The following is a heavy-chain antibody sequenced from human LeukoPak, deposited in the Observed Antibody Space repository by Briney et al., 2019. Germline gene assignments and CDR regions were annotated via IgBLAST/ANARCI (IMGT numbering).Heavy chain of an antibody. D-gene: IGHD3-22*01. J-gene: IGHJ4*02. CDR2: INWDGGST. CDR3: AVDVYYDSSGYGPY. CDR1: GFTFDDYG. Sequence: GGSLRLSCAASGFTFDDYGMSWVPQAPGKGLGWVSGINWDGGSTGYADSVRGRFTISRDTAKNSLYLNIQSVRAVGTPCFSIAVDVYYDSSGYGPYWGQGTLVTVSS. V-gene: IGHV3-20*04.